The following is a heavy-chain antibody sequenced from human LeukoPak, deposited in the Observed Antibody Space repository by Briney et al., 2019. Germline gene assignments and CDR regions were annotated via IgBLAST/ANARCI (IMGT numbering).Heavy chain of an antibody. CDR1: GYSISSGYY. CDR2: IYHSVST. CDR3: ARVNYYDSSGYFDY. Sequence: SETLSLTCTVSGYSISSGYYWGWIRQPPGKGLEWIGIIYHSVSTYYNPSLKSRVTISADTSKNQFSLKLRSVTAADTAVYYCARVNYYDSSGYFDYWGQGTLVTLSS. V-gene: IGHV4-38-2*02. J-gene: IGHJ4*02. D-gene: IGHD3-22*01.